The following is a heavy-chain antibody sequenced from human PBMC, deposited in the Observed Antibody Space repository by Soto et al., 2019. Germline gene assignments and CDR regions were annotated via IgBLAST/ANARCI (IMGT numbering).Heavy chain of an antibody. D-gene: IGHD3-22*01. Sequence: SVKVSCKASGGTFSSYAISWVRQAPGQGLEWMGGIIPIFGTANYAQKFQGRVTITADESTSTAYMELSSLRSEDTAVYYCASVGTMIVGHGMDVWGQGTTVTVSS. J-gene: IGHJ6*02. CDR1: GGTFSSYA. CDR3: ASVGTMIVGHGMDV. V-gene: IGHV1-69*13. CDR2: IIPIFGTA.